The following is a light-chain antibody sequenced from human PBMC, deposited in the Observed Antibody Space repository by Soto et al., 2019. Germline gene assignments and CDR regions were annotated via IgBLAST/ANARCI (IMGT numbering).Light chain of an antibody. CDR3: SSYIINSTLVI. Sequence: QSALTQPASVSGSPGQSITISFTGTSGDVGTYNYVSWYQQHPAKAPKLMIYEVSNRPSGISNRFSGSKSGNTASLTISGLQAEDGADYYCSSYIINSTLVIFGGGTKLTVL. J-gene: IGLJ2*01. CDR2: EVS. V-gene: IGLV2-14*01. CDR1: SGDVGTYNY.